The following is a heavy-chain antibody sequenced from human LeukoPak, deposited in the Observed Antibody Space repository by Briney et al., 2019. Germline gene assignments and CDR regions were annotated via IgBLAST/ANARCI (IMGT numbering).Heavy chain of an antibody. J-gene: IGHJ4*02. CDR2: IIPILGIA. Sequence: SVKVSCKASGGTLSSYAISWVRQAPGQGLEWMGRIIPILGIANYAQKFQGRVTITADKSTSTAYMELSSLRSEDTAVYYCASEQQLVGLFDYWGQGTLVTVSS. CDR3: ASEQQLVGLFDY. D-gene: IGHD6-13*01. V-gene: IGHV1-69*04. CDR1: GGTLSSYA.